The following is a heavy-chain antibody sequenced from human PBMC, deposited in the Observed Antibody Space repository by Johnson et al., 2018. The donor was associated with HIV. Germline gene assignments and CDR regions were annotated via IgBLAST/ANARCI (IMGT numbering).Heavy chain of an antibody. Sequence: VQLVESGGGLIQPGGSLRLSCAASGFTVSSNHMRWVRQAPGKGLEWVSVIYSGGSTYYADSVKGRFTISRHNSKNTLYLQMNRLRAEDTAVYYCARGSRYTFDNDDVHLLHAFDIWGQGTMVTVSS. CDR3: ARGSRYTFDNDDVHLLHAFDI. J-gene: IGHJ3*02. CDR1: GFTVSSNH. D-gene: IGHD3-16*01. V-gene: IGHV3-53*01. CDR2: IYSGGST.